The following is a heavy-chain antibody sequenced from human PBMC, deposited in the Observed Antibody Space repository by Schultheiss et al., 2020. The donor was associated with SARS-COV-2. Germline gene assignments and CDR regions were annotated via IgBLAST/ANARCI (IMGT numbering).Heavy chain of an antibody. CDR3: ASYRGSGSNVTPRYYYYGMDV. D-gene: IGHD3-3*01. J-gene: IGHJ6*02. Sequence: ASVKVSCKASGYTFTGYYMHWVRQAPGQGLEWMGWINPNSGGTNYAQKFQGRVTMTRDTSISTAYMELSRLRSDDTAVYYCASYRGSGSNVTPRYYYYGMDVWGQGTTVTVSS. CDR2: INPNSGGT. V-gene: IGHV1-2*02. CDR1: GYTFTGYY.